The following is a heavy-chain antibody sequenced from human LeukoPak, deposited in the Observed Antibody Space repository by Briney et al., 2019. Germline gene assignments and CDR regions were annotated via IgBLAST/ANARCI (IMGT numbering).Heavy chain of an antibody. V-gene: IGHV4-34*01. Sequence: PSETLSLTCAVYGGSFSGYYWSWIRQPPGKGLEWIGEINHSGSTNYNPSLKSRVTISVGTSKNQFSLKLSSVTAADTAVYYCARWEASRVAFDIWGQGTLVTVSS. J-gene: IGHJ3*02. CDR1: GGSFSGYY. D-gene: IGHD1-26*01. CDR2: INHSGST. CDR3: ARWEASRVAFDI.